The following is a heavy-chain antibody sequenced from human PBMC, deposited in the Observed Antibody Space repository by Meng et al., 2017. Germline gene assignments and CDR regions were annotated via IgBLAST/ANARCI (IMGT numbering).Heavy chain of an antibody. CDR3: AKDIYYDSSGYYYYYYYYGMDV. CDR2: ISGSVGST. Sequence: GGSLRLSCAASGFTFSSYAMSWVRQAPGKGLEWVSAISGSVGSTYYADSVKGRFTISRDNSKNTLYLQMNSLRAEDTAVYYCAKDIYYDSSGYYYYYYYYGMDVWGQGTTVTVSS. D-gene: IGHD3-22*01. J-gene: IGHJ6*02. CDR1: GFTFSSYA. V-gene: IGHV3-23*01.